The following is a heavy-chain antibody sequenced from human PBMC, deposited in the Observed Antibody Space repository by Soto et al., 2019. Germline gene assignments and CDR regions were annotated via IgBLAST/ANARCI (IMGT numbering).Heavy chain of an antibody. Sequence: PGESLKISCQASGYIIKNYWIGWVRQMPGQGLEWMGIIFPDDSDTRYSPSFQGHVTISVDKSISTAYVQWSSLKASDSAIYYCFRGGVTSRTFDYWGQGTLVTAPQ. J-gene: IGHJ4*02. CDR1: GYIIKNYW. CDR2: IFPDDSDT. CDR3: FRGGVTSRTFDY. V-gene: IGHV5-51*01. D-gene: IGHD3-16*01.